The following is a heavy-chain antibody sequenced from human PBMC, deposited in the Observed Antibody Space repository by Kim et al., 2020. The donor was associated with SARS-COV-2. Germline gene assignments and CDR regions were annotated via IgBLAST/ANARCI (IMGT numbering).Heavy chain of an antibody. V-gene: IGHV3-48*02. CDR2: ITKSSTTI. CDR1: GFTFSAYD. Sequence: GGSLRLFCATSGFTFSAYDMNWVRRAPGKGLEWLSFITKSSTTIYYANSVNGRFTISRDNAKNSLYLQMNSLRDEDSALYYCVRDRMGGAFDIWGQGTMV. J-gene: IGHJ3*02. D-gene: IGHD3-16*01. CDR3: VRDRMGGAFDI.